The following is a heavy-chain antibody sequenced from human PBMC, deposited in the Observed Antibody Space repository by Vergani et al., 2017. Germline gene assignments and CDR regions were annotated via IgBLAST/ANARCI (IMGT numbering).Heavy chain of an antibody. CDR3: AKGPKPNNWGGYAFDI. Sequence: EVQLVESGGGLVQPGRSLRLSCAASGFTFDDYAMHWVRQAPGKGLEWVSGISWNIGSIGYADFVKGRFTISRDNAKNALYLQMNSLRAEDTALYYCAKGPKPNNWGGYAFDIWGQGTMVTVSS. CDR2: ISWNIGSI. D-gene: IGHD7-27*01. CDR1: GFTFDDYA. V-gene: IGHV3-9*01. J-gene: IGHJ3*02.